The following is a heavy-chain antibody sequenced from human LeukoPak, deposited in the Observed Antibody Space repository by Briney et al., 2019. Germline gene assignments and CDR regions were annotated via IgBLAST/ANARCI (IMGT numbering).Heavy chain of an antibody. J-gene: IGHJ4*02. CDR2: MNPNSGNT. Sequence: GASVKVSCKASGYTFTSYDINWVRQATGQGLEWMGWMNPNSGNTGYAQKFQGRVTMTRNTSISTAYMELSSLRSEDTAVYYCARGRGCSGSSCYSEENFDYWGQGTLVTVSS. V-gene: IGHV1-8*01. CDR1: GYTFTSYD. D-gene: IGHD2-15*01. CDR3: ARGRGCSGSSCYSEENFDY.